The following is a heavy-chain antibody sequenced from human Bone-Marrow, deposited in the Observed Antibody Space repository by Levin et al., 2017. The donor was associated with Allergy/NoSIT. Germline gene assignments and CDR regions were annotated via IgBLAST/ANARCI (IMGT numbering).Heavy chain of an antibody. D-gene: IGHD3/OR15-3a*01. CDR2: INPSGGST. J-gene: IGHJ5*02. CDR1: GYDFTTNY. V-gene: IGHV1-46*01. CDR3: VRVGGLARFDP. Sequence: ASVKVSCKASGYDFTTNYMLWVRQAPGQGLEWMGLINPSGGSTTYEQKFQGRLTVTSDSSTSTVYMELNSLTSEDTAVYYCVRVGGLARFDPWGQGTLVTVSS.